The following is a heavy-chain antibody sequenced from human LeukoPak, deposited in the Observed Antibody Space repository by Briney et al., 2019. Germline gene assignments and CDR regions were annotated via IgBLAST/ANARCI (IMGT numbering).Heavy chain of an antibody. CDR3: ARRVISGGNDAFDI. V-gene: IGHV4-59*08. J-gene: IGHJ3*02. Sequence: SETLSLTCTVSGGSISSYYWSWIRQPPGKGLEWIGYTYYSGSTNYNPSLKSRVTISVDTSKNQFSLKLSSVTAADTAVYYCARRVISGGNDAFDIWGQGTMVTVSS. D-gene: IGHD6-19*01. CDR1: GGSISSYY. CDR2: TYYSGST.